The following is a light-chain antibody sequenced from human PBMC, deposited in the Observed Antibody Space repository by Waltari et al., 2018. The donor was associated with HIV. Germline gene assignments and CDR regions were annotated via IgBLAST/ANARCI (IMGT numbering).Light chain of an antibody. V-gene: IGLV2-23*02. CDR1: SSDVGGYNL. J-gene: IGLJ2*01. CDR2: EVS. Sequence: QSALTQPASVSGSPGQSITISCTGTSSDVGGYNLVSWYQQHPGKAPKLMIYEVSKRPSGVSYGFSGSKSGNTASLTISGLQAEDEADYYCCAYAGSTTYVIFGGGTKLTVL. CDR3: CAYAGSTTYVI.